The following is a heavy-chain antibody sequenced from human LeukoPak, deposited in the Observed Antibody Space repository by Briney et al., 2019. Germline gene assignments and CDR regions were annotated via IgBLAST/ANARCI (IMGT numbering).Heavy chain of an antibody. CDR3: ARHLSGFWSGYPY. J-gene: IGHJ4*02. Sequence: SETLSLTGAVTGYSISSGYYWGWIRQPPGKGLEWIGSIYHSGSTYYNPSLKSRVTISVDTSKNQFSLKLSSVTAADTAVYYCARHLSGFWSGYPYWGQGTLVTVSS. D-gene: IGHD3-3*01. CDR2: IYHSGST. V-gene: IGHV4-38-2*01. CDR1: GYSISSGYY.